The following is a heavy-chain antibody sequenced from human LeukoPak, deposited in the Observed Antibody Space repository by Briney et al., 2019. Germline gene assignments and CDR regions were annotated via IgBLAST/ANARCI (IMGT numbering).Heavy chain of an antibody. CDR1: GYTFTGYY. D-gene: IGHD3-22*01. V-gene: IGHV1-2*02. CDR2: INPNSGVT. Sequence: ASVKVSCKASGYTFTGYYMHWVRQAPGQGLEWMGWINPNSGVTKYAQRFQGRVTMTRDTSITTAYMELSRLRSDDTAVYYCARDPGAGYYSSNFDYWGQGTLVTVSS. J-gene: IGHJ4*02. CDR3: ARDPGAGYYSSNFDY.